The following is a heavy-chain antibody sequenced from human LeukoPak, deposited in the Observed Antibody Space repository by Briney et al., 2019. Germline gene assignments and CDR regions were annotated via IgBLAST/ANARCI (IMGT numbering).Heavy chain of an antibody. V-gene: IGHV4-34*01. J-gene: IGHJ4*02. Sequence: PSETLSLTCAVYGGSFSGYYWSWIRQPPGKGLEWIGEINHSGSTNYNPSLKSRVTISVDTSKNQFSLKLSSVTAADTAVYYCARAGNWWLVRVFDYWGQGTLVTVSS. CDR2: INHSGST. CDR3: ARAGNWWLVRVFDY. CDR1: GGSFSGYY. D-gene: IGHD6-19*01.